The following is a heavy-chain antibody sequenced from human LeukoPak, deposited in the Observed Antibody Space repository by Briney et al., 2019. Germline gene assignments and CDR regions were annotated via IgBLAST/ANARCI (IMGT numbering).Heavy chain of an antibody. CDR3: ARGGKLLWFGELPQADAFDI. J-gene: IGHJ3*02. D-gene: IGHD3-10*01. V-gene: IGHV1-8*03. CDR1: GYTFTSYD. Sequence: ASVKVSCKASGYTFTSYDINWVRQATGQGLEWMGWMNPNSGNTGYAQKFQGRVTITRNTSISTAYMELSSLRAEDTAVYYCARGGKLLWFGELPQADAFDIWGQGTMVTVSS. CDR2: MNPNSGNT.